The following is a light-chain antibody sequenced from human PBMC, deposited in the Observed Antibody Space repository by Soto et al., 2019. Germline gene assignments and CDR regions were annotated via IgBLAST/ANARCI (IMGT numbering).Light chain of an antibody. CDR2: DAS. Sequence: EIVLTQSPATLSLSPGERATLSCRASQSVSSYLAWYQQKPGQAPRLLISDASNRATGIPARFSGSGSGTDFTLTISTLEAEDFAVYYCQLYGNRPITFGGGSKV. CDR1: QSVSSY. CDR3: QLYGNRPIT. V-gene: IGKV3-11*01. J-gene: IGKJ4*01.